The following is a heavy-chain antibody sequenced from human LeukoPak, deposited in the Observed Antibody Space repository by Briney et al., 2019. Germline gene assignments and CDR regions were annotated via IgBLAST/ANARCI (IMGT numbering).Heavy chain of an antibody. CDR1: GGSISSYY. CDR2: IYTSGST. J-gene: IGHJ3*02. Sequence: SETLSLTCTVSGGSISSYYWSWIRQPAGKGLEWIGGIYTSGSTNYNPSLKSRVTMSVDTSKNQFSLKLSSVPAADTAVYYCARGSPSDDAFDIWGQGTMVTVSS. CDR3: ARGSPSDDAFDI. V-gene: IGHV4-4*07.